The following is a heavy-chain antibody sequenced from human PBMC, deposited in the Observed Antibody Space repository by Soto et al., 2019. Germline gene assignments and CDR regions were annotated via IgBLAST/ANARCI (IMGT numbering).Heavy chain of an antibody. Sequence: QVQLQESGPGLVKPSQTLSLICTVSGGSITSDDFYWSWIRQTPERGLEWIGYISFTGSTSYNPSLKSRVAMSADTSSNQFSLSLSSVTAADTAVYYCVKNTTIWGRGTLVTVSS. J-gene: IGHJ4*02. V-gene: IGHV4-30-4*01. CDR1: GGSITSDDFY. CDR2: ISFTGST. D-gene: IGHD1-26*01. CDR3: VKNTTI.